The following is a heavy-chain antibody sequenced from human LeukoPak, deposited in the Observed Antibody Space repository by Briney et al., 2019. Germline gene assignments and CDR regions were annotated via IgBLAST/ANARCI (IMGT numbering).Heavy chain of an antibody. D-gene: IGHD3-9*01. CDR2: IWYDGSNK. CDR3: ARNRDWYLPFDY. CDR1: GFTFSSYG. V-gene: IGHV3-33*01. Sequence: GGSLRLSCAASGFTFSSYGMHWVRQAPGKGLEWVAAIWYDGSNKYYADSVKGRFTISRDNSKNTLYLQMNSLRAEDTAVYYCARNRDWYLPFDYWGQGTLVTVSS. J-gene: IGHJ4*02.